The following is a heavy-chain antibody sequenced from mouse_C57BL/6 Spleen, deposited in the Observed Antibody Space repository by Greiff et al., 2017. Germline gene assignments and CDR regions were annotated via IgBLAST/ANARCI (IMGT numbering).Heavy chain of an antibody. D-gene: IGHD1-1*01. V-gene: IGHV5-6*01. Sequence: EVKLVEPGGDLVKPGGSLKLSCAASGFTFSSYGMSWVRQTPDKRLEWVATISSGGSYTYYPDSVKGRFTISIDNAKNTLYLQMSSLKSEDTAMYYCARHGNYHGKRNFDYGGQGTTLTVSS. CDR3: ARHGNYHGKRNFDY. CDR2: ISSGGSYT. J-gene: IGHJ2*01. CDR1: GFTFSSYG.